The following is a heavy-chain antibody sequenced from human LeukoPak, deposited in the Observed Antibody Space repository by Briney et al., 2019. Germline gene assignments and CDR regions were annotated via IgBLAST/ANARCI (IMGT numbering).Heavy chain of an antibody. D-gene: IGHD2-15*01. CDR3: ASPPYCSGGSCYDY. CDR1: GFTFSSYS. J-gene: IGHJ4*02. CDR2: ISSSSSTI. V-gene: IGHV3-48*01. Sequence: GGSLRLSCAASGFTFSSYSMNWVRQAPGKGLEWVSYISSSSSTIYYADSVKGRFTISRDNAKNSLYLQMNSLRAEDTAVYYCASPPYCSGGSCYDYWGQGTLVTVSS.